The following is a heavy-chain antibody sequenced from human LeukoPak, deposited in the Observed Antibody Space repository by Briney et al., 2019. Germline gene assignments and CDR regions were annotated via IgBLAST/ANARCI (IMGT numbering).Heavy chain of an antibody. V-gene: IGHV3-49*04. CDR2: IRSKAYGGTT. CDR3: TRDQGSSGWYAYDYYYYYMDV. D-gene: IGHD6-19*01. CDR1: GFTFGDYA. J-gene: IGHJ6*03. Sequence: GGSLRLSCTASGFTFGDYAMSWVRQAPGKGLEWVGFIRSKAYGGTTEYAASVKGRFTISRDDSKSIDYLQMNSLKTEDTAVYYCTRDQGSSGWYAYDYYYYYMDVWGTGTPVTISS.